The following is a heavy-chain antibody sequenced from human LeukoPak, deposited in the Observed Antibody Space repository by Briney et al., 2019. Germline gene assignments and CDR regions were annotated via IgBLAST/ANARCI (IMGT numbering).Heavy chain of an antibody. D-gene: IGHD2-21*01. Sequence: SETLSLTCGVYGGSFSDQYWSWIRQPPGKGLEWIGEINHDGTTNYNPSLKSRVTISVDTSKNQFSLKLSSVTAADTAVYYCARGEAILDPWGQGTLVTVSS. J-gene: IGHJ5*02. V-gene: IGHV4-34*01. CDR3: ARGEAILDP. CDR2: INHDGTT. CDR1: GGSFSDQY.